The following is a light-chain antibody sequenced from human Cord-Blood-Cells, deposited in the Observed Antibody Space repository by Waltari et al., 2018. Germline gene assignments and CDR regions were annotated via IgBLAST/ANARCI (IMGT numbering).Light chain of an antibody. V-gene: IGLV2-23*02. CDR2: EVS. CDR1: SSDVGSYNL. CDR3: CSCAGSSTYV. Sequence: QSALTQSASVSGSPGQSITISCTGTSSDVGSYNLVSWYQQHPGKAPKLMIYEVSKRPSGVSTRFSGSKSGNTASLTISGLQAEDEADYYCCSCAGSSTYVFGTGTKVTVL. J-gene: IGLJ1*01.